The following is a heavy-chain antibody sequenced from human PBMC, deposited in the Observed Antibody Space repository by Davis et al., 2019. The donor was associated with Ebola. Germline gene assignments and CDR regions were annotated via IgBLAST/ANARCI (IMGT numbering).Heavy chain of an antibody. CDR1: GYTFTNYG. V-gene: IGHV1-18*01. CDR3: ARAYYYDSSGYYYFSQDY. J-gene: IGHJ4*02. D-gene: IGHD3-22*01. CDR2: ISAYNGNT. Sequence: ASVKVSCKASGYTFTNYGISWVRQAPGQGLEWMGWISAYNGNTYYAQKFQGRVTITRDTSASTAYMELSSLRSEDTAVYYCARAYYYDSSGYYYFSQDYWGQGTLVTVSS.